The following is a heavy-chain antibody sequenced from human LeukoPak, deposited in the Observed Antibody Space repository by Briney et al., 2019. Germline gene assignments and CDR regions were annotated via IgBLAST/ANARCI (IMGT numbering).Heavy chain of an antibody. V-gene: IGHV4-4*07. CDR3: ARGSVEPPDQQLVSQGDFDY. CDR1: GGSISSYY. J-gene: IGHJ4*02. CDR2: IYTSGST. D-gene: IGHD6-13*01. Sequence: PSETLSLTCTVSGGSISSYYWSWIRQPAGKGLEWIGRIYTSGSTNYNPSLKSRVTMSVDTSKNQFSLKLSSVTAADTAVYYCARGSVEPPDQQLVSQGDFDYWGQGTLVTVSS.